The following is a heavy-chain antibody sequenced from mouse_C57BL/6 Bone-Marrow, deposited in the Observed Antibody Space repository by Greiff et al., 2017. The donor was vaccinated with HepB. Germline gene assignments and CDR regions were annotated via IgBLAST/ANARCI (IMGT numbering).Heavy chain of an antibody. J-gene: IGHJ4*01. Sequence: VKLVESGPGLVAPSQCLSITCTVSGFSLTSYGVSWVRQPPGKGLEWLGVIWGDGSTNYHSALISRLSISKENSKSQVFLKLNSLQTDDTATYYCARHSHSCSLDYWGQGTTVTVSS. CDR1: GFSLTSYG. CDR2: IWGDGST. D-gene: IGHD3-1*01. CDR3: ARHSHSCSLDY. V-gene: IGHV2-3*01.